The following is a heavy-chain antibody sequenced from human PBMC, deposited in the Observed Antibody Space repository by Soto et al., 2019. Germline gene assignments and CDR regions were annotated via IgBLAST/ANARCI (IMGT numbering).Heavy chain of an antibody. CDR2: IIPILGIA. CDR3: ARRIAARKRDYYYYMDV. V-gene: IGHV1-69*02. CDR1: GGTFSIYT. D-gene: IGHD6-6*01. Sequence: SVKVSCKASGGTFSIYTISWVLQAPGQGLEWMGRIIPILGIANYAQKFQGRVTITADKSTSTAYMELSSLRSEDTAVYYCARRIAARKRDYYYYMDVWGKGTTVTVSS. J-gene: IGHJ6*03.